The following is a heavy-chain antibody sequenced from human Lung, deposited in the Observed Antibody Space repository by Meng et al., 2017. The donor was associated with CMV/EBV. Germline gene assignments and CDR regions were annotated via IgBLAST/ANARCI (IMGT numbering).Heavy chain of an antibody. V-gene: IGHV5-51*01. J-gene: IGHJ6*02. CDR1: GYSFASYW. D-gene: IGHD2-21*01. Sequence: GGSLRLXCQGSGYSFASYWIGWVRQMPGKGLEWMGIIYPGDSDTRYSPSFEGQVTISADKSISTAYLQWSSLKASDTAMYYCTKSCGGDCYAQYYYYGMDVWGQGNXVNGAS. CDR2: IYPGDSDT. CDR3: TKSCGGDCYAQYYYYGMDV.